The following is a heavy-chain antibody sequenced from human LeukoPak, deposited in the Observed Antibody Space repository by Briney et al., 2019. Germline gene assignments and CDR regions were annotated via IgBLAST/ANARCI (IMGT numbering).Heavy chain of an antibody. J-gene: IGHJ3*02. CDR2: INHSGST. D-gene: IGHD2-21*02. CDR1: GGSFSGYY. CDR3: ARGHGVTSPSDAFDI. Sequence: SETLSLTCAVYGGSFSGYYWSWIRQPPGKGLEWIGEINHSGSTNYNPSLKSRVTISVHTPKSQFSLKLSSVTAADTAVYYCARGHGVTSPSDAFDIWGQGTMVTVSS. V-gene: IGHV4-34*01.